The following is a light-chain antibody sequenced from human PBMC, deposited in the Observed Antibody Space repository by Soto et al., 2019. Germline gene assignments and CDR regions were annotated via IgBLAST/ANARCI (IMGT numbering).Light chain of an antibody. CDR1: SSDVGAYDY. Sequence: QSALTRPASVSASPGQSIAISCSGTSSDVGAYDYVSWYQHHPGKAPKLIIYEVTYRPSGVSNRFSASKSGNTASLTISGLQAEDEADYYCSSYTRSSTYVFGTGTKLTVL. CDR2: EVT. J-gene: IGLJ1*01. CDR3: SSYTRSSTYV. V-gene: IGLV2-14*01.